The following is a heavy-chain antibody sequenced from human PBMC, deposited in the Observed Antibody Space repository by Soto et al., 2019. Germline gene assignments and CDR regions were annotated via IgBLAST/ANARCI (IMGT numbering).Heavy chain of an antibody. CDR3: ARGWSDALDI. CDR2: IWFDGSNK. J-gene: IGHJ3*02. Sequence: QVQLVESGGGVVQPGRSLRLSCAASGFTFSSHGMHWVRQAPGKGLEWVAVIWFDGSNKYYTDSVKGRFTISRDNSKNTVELQMNSLRVEDTAVYYCARGWSDALDIWGQGTMVTVSS. CDR1: GFTFSSHG. V-gene: IGHV3-33*01.